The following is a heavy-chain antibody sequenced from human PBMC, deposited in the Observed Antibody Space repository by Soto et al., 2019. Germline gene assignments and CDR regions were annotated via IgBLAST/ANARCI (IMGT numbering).Heavy chain of an antibody. CDR3: ARHYDP. CDR2: IIPIFGTP. J-gene: IGHJ5*02. V-gene: IGHV1-69*01. CDR1: GGTFSTYT. Sequence: QVQLVQSGAEVKKPGSSVKVSCKASGGTFSTYTISWVRQAPGQGLEWMGGIIPIFGTPNYAQKFQGRVTVTADESTNTCYMQLTSLTSEDTAVYYCARHYDPWCQGTLVTVSS.